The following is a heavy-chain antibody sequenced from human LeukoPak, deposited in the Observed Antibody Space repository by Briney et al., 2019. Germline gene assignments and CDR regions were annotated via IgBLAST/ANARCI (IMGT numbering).Heavy chain of an antibody. CDR2: ISGSGGST. V-gene: IGHV3-23*01. CDR3: AKAPLSGSGSYHFDY. D-gene: IGHD3-10*01. J-gene: IGHJ4*02. Sequence: GGSLRLPCAASGFTFSSYGMSWVRKAPGKGLEWVSAISGSGGSTYYADSVKGRFTISRDNSKNTLYLQMNSLRAEDTAVYYCAKAPLSGSGSYHFDYWGQGTLVTVSS. CDR1: GFTFSSYG.